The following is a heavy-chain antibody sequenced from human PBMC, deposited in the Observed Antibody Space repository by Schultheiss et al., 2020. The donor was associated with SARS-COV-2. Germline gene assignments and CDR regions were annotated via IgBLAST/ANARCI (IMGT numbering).Heavy chain of an antibody. Sequence: SQTLSLTCTVSGGSISSYYWSWIRQPPGKGLEWIGYIYYSGSTNYNPSLKSRVTISVDTSKNQFSLKLSSVTAADTAVYYCARGTRYGDYVPMGWIDLWGRGTLVTVSS. CDR1: GGSISSYY. V-gene: IGHV4-59*12. J-gene: IGHJ2*01. D-gene: IGHD4-17*01. CDR2: IYYSGST. CDR3: ARGTRYGDYVPMGWIDL.